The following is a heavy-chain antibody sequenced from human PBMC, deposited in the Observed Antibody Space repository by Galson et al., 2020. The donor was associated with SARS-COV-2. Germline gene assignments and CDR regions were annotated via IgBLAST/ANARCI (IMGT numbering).Heavy chain of an antibody. J-gene: IGHJ4*02. D-gene: IGHD3-22*01. V-gene: IGHV1-8*03. CDR2: INPNSGNT. CDR1: GYTFSNYD. CDR3: ARGAKDDSNGHYYLYYFDY. Sequence: ASVKVSCKASGYTFSNYDINWVRQATGQGLEWVGWINPNSGNTGFAQKFQGRVTITKSTSISTAYMELSSLRSEDTAVYYCARGAKDDSNGHYYLYYFDYWGQGTLVTVS.